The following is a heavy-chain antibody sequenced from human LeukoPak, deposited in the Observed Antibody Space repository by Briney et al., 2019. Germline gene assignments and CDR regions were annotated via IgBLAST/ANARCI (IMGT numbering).Heavy chain of an antibody. Sequence: GESLKISCKGSGYSFTSYWIGWVRQMPGKGLEWMGIIHPGDFNIRYNPSFQGQVIISADKSISTAYLQWSSLKASDTAIYYCARLLRLGESSSPSDFWGQGTLVIVSP. CDR3: ARLLRLGESSSPSDF. J-gene: IGHJ4*02. V-gene: IGHV5-51*01. D-gene: IGHD3-16*02. CDR1: GYSFTSYW. CDR2: IHPGDFNI.